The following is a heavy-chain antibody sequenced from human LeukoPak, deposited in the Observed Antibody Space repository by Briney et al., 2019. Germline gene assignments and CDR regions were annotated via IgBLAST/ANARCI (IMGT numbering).Heavy chain of an antibody. D-gene: IGHD3-10*01. CDR2: INQDGSDK. J-gene: IGHJ4*02. V-gene: IGHV3-7*03. CDR3: ARGTYFYASGSPETGY. CDR1: GFTFSGYW. Sequence: PGGPLRLSCGASGFTFSGYWMIWVRQAPGKGLEWVANINQDGSDKYYVDSVKGRFTISRDNAKNSVYLQMNSLRAEDTALYYCARGTYFYASGSPETGYWGQGTLVTVSS.